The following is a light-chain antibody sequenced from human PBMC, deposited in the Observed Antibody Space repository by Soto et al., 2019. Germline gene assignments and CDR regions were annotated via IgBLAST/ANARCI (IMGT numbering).Light chain of an antibody. J-gene: IGKJ5*01. CDR2: GVY. CDR1: QSVSNS. V-gene: IGKV3-15*01. Sequence: EIVMTQSPATLSVSPGERATLSCRASQSVSNSFAWYQQKPGQVPRLLIYGVYTRATGIPARFSGSGSGTDFTLTISSLQSEDFAVYYCKQYNNWPITFGQGTRLENK. CDR3: KQYNNWPIT.